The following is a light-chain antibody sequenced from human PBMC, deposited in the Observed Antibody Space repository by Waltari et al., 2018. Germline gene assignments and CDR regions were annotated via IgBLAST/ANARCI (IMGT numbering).Light chain of an antibody. CDR1: QGISNY. Sequence: DIQMTLSPSSLAASVGDRVTITCRASQGISNYLAWYQQKPGTVPKLLIYAASTLQSGVPSRFSGSGSGTDFTLTISSLQPEDVATYYCQKYNSAPWTFGQGTKVEIK. CDR2: AAS. CDR3: QKYNSAPWT. V-gene: IGKV1-27*01. J-gene: IGKJ1*01.